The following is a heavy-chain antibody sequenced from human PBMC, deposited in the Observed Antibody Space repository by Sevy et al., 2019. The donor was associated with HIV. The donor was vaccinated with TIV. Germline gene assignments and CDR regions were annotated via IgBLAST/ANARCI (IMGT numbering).Heavy chain of an antibody. CDR1: GFTFSYYA. CDR3: AKDIAAAGSFDY. Sequence: GGSLRLSCAASGFTFSYYAMNWVRQAPGKGLEWVSGIGASGDSTYHADSVKGRFTISRDNSKNTLYLQMNSLRAEDTAIYYWAKDIAAAGSFDYWGQGTLVTVSS. CDR2: IGASGDST. J-gene: IGHJ4*02. D-gene: IGHD6-13*01. V-gene: IGHV3-23*01.